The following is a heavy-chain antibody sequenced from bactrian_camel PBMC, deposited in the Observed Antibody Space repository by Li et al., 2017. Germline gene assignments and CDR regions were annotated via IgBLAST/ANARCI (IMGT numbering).Heavy chain of an antibody. J-gene: IGHJ4*01. CDR1: GKTHLGC. D-gene: IGHD6*01. Sequence: HVQLVESGGGSVQAGGSLRLSCTISGKTHLGCMGWFRQASGKEREGVASIRVGGGNTYTTDAVKGRFTISEDNAKHTVYLDMHNLKVEDTGVYYCAAKPCVIAGRLRVDEYHVWGQGTQVTVS. CDR2: IRVGGGNT. CDR3: AAKPCVIAGRLRVDEYHV. V-gene: IGHV3S54*01.